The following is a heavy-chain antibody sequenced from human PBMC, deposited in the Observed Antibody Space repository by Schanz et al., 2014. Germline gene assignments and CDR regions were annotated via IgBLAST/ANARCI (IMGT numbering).Heavy chain of an antibody. Sequence: EVRLVESGGGLVQPGGSLRLSCAASGFTFNSYAMSWVRQAPGKGLEWVSALSGSGGSTYYADSVKGRFTISRDNAKSSLYLQMNSLKTEDTAMYYCARRASCSRIGCPFDSWGQGTLVTVSS. CDR3: ARRASCSRIGCPFDS. V-gene: IGHV3-23*04. D-gene: IGHD2-2*01. CDR1: GFTFNSYA. CDR2: LSGSGGST. J-gene: IGHJ4*02.